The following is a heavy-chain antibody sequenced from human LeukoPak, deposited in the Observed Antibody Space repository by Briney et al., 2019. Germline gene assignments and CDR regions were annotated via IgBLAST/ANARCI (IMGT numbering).Heavy chain of an antibody. D-gene: IGHD3-22*01. V-gene: IGHV1-69*05. CDR1: GGTFSSYA. CDR3: ARGYYYDSSGYYYGTPNEYFQH. CDR2: IIPIFGTA. Sequence: ASVKVSCKASGGTFSSYAISWVRQAPGQGLEWMGGIIPIFGTANYAQKFQGRVTITTDESTSTAYMELSSLRSEDTAVYYCARGYYYDSSGYYYGTPNEYFQHWGQGTLVTVSS. J-gene: IGHJ1*01.